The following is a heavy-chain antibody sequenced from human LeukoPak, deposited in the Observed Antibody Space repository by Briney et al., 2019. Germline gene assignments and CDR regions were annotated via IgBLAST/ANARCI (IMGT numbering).Heavy chain of an antibody. CDR3: ARVSGGYDWFDP. CDR2: IYYSGST. V-gene: IGHV4-59*01. Sequence: PSETLSLTCTVSGGSISSYYWSWIRQPPGKGLEWIGYIYYSGSTNCNPSLKSRVTISVDTSKNQFSLKLSSVTAADTAVYYCARVSGGYDWFDPWGQRTLVTVSS. J-gene: IGHJ5*02. CDR1: GGSISSYY. D-gene: IGHD3-22*01.